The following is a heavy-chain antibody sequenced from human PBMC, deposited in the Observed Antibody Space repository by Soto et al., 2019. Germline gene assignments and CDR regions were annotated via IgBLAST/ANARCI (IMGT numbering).Heavy chain of an antibody. J-gene: IGHJ4*02. CDR1: GLAFSRGW. Sequence: EVQLVESGGGLVQPGGSLRLSLAALGLAFSRGWRHWARQAPGKGLVWVSRIDPYDTGITYADSVKGRFTISRDNAKNTLYLQMNSLRAEDTAVYYCTSDTFGARDSWGQGTLVTVSS. CDR3: TSDTFGARDS. D-gene: IGHD2-15*01. V-gene: IGHV3-74*01. CDR2: IDPYDTGI.